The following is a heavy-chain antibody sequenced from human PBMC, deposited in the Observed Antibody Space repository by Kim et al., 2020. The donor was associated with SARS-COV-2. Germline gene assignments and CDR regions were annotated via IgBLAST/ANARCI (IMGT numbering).Heavy chain of an antibody. CDR3: ARDRGTMVRGDGQGWFDP. CDR1: GGSISSSSYY. V-gene: IGHV4-39*07. D-gene: IGHD3-10*01. CDR2: IYYSGST. J-gene: IGHJ5*02. Sequence: SETLSLTCTVSGGSISSSSYYWGWIRQPPGKGLEWIGSIYYSGSTYYNPSLKSRVTISVDTSKNQFSLKLSSVTAADTAVYYCARDRGTMVRGDGQGWFDPWGQGTLVTVSS.